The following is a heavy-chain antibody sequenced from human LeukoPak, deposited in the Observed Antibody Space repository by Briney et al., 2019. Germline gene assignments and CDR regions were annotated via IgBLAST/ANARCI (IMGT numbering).Heavy chain of an antibody. Sequence: SETLSLTCTVSGGSISSYYWSWIRQPPGKGLEWIGYIYYSGSTNYNPSLKSRVTISVDTSKNQFSLKLSSVTAADTAVYYCARSLFETGLEWLFHDAFDIWGQGTMVTVSS. CDR1: GGSISSYY. CDR2: IYYSGST. CDR3: ARSLFETGLEWLFHDAFDI. J-gene: IGHJ3*02. D-gene: IGHD3-3*01. V-gene: IGHV4-59*01.